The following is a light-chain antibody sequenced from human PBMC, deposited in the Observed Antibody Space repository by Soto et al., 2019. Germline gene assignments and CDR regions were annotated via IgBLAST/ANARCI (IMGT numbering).Light chain of an antibody. CDR3: QQYNNWPPIT. J-gene: IGKJ5*01. Sequence: EIVMTQSPATLSVSPGARAPLSCRASQSVSSNLAWYQQHPGQAPRLLIYDASNRATGVPARFSGSGSGTEFTLTISSLQSEDFAVYYCQQYNNWPPITFGQGTQLEIK. V-gene: IGKV3D-15*01. CDR1: QSVSSN. CDR2: DAS.